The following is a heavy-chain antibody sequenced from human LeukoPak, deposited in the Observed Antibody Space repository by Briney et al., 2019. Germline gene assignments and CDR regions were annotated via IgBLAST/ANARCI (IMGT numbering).Heavy chain of an antibody. D-gene: IGHD6-19*01. CDR2: IYTSGST. CDR3: ARHFYSSSTGWFYFDD. Sequence: SETLSLTCTVSGGSISSYYWSWIRQPPGKGLEWIGYIYTSGSTNYNPSLKSRVTISVDTSENQFSLKLSSVTAADTAVYYCARHFYSSSTGWFYFDDWGQGILVTVSS. J-gene: IGHJ4*02. V-gene: IGHV4-4*09. CDR1: GGSISSYY.